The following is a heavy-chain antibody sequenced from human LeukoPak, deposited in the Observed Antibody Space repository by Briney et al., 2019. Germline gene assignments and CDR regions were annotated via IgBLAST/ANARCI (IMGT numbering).Heavy chain of an antibody. CDR2: IYYSGST. CDR3: ARGGDSSSWWVY. J-gene: IGHJ4*02. CDR1: GGSISSYY. D-gene: IGHD6-13*01. V-gene: IGHV4-59*01. Sequence: PSETLSLTCTVSGGSISSYYWSWIRQPPGKGLEWIGYIYYSGSTNYNPSLKSRVTISVDTSKNQFSLKLSSVTAADTAVYYCARGGDSSSWWVYWGQGTLVTVSS.